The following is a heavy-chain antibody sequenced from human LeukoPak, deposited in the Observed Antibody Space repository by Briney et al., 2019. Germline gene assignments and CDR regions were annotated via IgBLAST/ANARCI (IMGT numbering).Heavy chain of an antibody. CDR2: IYYSGST. CDR1: GGSISSDY. Sequence: SETLSLTCTVSGGSISSDYWSWMRQPPGKGLEWIGYIYYSGSTNYNPSLKSRVTISVETSKNQFSLKLTSVTAADTAFYYCVRTGTRDGYTHFDYWGQGTLVTVSS. CDR3: VRTGTRDGYTHFDY. V-gene: IGHV4-59*08. D-gene: IGHD5-24*01. J-gene: IGHJ4*02.